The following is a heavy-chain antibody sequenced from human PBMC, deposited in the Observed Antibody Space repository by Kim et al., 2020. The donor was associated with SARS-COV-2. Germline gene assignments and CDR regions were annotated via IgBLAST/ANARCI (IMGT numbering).Heavy chain of an antibody. V-gene: IGHV4-30-2*01. Sequence: SETLSLTCAVSGGSISSGGYSWSWIRQPPGKGLEWIGYIYHSGSTYYNPSLKSRVTISVDRSKNQFSLKLSSVTAADTAVYYCASTQIYSSSAGWFDPWG. J-gene: IGHJ5*02. D-gene: IGHD6-6*01. CDR2: IYHSGST. CDR1: GGSISSGGYS. CDR3: ASTQIYSSSAGWFDP.